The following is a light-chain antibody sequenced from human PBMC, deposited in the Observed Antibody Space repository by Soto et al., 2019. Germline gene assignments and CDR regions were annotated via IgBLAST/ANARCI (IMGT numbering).Light chain of an antibody. CDR2: LEGSGTY. Sequence: QSVLTQSSSASASLGSSVKLTCTLASGHITNIIAWHQQQPGKAPRYLMKLEGSGTYNKGSGVPDRFSGSSSGADRYLIISNLRSEDEADYYCETWHSYTHVFGGGTKVTVL. V-gene: IGLV4-60*03. CDR1: SGHITNI. J-gene: IGLJ2*01. CDR3: ETWHSYTHV.